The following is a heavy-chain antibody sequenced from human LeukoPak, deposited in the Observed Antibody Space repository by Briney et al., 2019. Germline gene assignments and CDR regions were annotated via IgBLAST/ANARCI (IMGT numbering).Heavy chain of an antibody. D-gene: IGHD4-23*01. J-gene: IGHJ4*02. CDR3: AKERGHSKPFDY. V-gene: IGHV3-23*01. CDR1: GFIFSYYG. CDR2: ISDSVDAT. Sequence: GGSLRLSCEVSGFIFSYYGMNWVRQPPGKGLEWVSAISDSVDATYYADSVKGRFTISRDNSKSTLYLQMNNLRAEDTAVYYCAKERGHSKPFDYWGQGTLVTVSS.